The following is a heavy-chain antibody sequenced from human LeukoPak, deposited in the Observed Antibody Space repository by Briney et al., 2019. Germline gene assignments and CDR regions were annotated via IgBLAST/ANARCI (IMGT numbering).Heavy chain of an antibody. Sequence: ASVKVSCKASGYTFTSYYMHWLRQAPGQGLEWMGIINPSGGSTSYAQKFQGRVNMTRDTSTSTVYMELSSLRSEDTAVYYCAAHRSGYSPFYYHMDVWGKGTTVTVSS. D-gene: IGHD3-22*01. J-gene: IGHJ6*03. CDR3: AAHRSGYSPFYYHMDV. V-gene: IGHV1-46*03. CDR1: GYTFTSYY. CDR2: INPSGGST.